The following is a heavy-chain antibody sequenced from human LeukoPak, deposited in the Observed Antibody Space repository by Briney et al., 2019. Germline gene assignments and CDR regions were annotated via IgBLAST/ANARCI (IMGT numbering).Heavy chain of an antibody. CDR3: ARAAPGTVVN. V-gene: IGHV4-59*01. CDR2: IYYSGST. CDR1: GGSISSYY. J-gene: IGHJ4*02. Sequence: SETLSLTCTVSGGSISSYYWSWIRQPPGKGLEWIGYIYYSGSTNYNPSLKSRVTISVDTSKNLFSLKLSSVTAADTAVYYCARAAPGTVVNWGQGTLVTVSS. D-gene: IGHD4-23*01.